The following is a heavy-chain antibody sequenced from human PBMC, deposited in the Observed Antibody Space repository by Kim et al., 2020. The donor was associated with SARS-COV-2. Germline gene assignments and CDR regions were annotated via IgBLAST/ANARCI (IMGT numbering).Heavy chain of an antibody. CDR3: ASLGGLAYYYESYDGMDV. Sequence: GGSLRLSCAASGFTVSSNYMSWVRQAPGKGLEWVSVIYRGGSPYYADSVRGRFTISRDNSKNMLYLQMNGLRAEDTAVYYCASLGGLAYYYESYDGMDVWGQGTTVTVS. D-gene: IGHD3-22*01. CDR2: IYRGGSP. CDR1: GFTVSSNY. J-gene: IGHJ6*02. V-gene: IGHV3-53*01.